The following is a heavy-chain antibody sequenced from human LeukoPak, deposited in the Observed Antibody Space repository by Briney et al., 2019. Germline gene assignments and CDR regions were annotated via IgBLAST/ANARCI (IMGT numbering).Heavy chain of an antibody. J-gene: IGHJ5*02. V-gene: IGHV1-18*01. CDR3: AREKFGWFDP. D-gene: IGHD3-10*01. CDR1: GYTFTTYG. Sequence: ASVKVSCKASGYTFTTYGITWVRQAPGQGLEWLGWINPYNSNRKYAQKFQGRVTLTTDTSTTTAYMELRSLISDDTAVYYCAREKFGWFDPWGQGTLVTVSS. CDR2: INPYNSNR.